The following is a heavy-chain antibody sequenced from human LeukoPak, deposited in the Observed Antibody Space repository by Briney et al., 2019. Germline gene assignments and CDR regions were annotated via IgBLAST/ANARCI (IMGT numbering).Heavy chain of an antibody. Sequence: RRARSGSVSGRSTSAMYWGWIRQSPGTLLEWIGYISYSGSPNYNPSLKGRVTISVDTSKTQFSLKLSSVTAADTAVYYCARHTGARRSFDYWGQGTLVTVSS. D-gene: IGHD1-1*01. CDR2: ISYSGSP. J-gene: IGHJ4*02. V-gene: IGHV4-59*08. CDR1: GRSTSAMY. CDR3: ARHTGARRSFDY.